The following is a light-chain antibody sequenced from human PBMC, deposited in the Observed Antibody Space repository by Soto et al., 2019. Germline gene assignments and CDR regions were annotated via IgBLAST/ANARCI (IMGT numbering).Light chain of an antibody. Sequence: EIQMTQSPSFLSASVGDRVTITCRASQSISSYVSWYQRKAGKAPKLLIYDASNLESGVPSRFSGSGSGTEFTLTINNLQPEDFATYYCQQYENYWTFGQGTKVDI. J-gene: IGKJ1*01. CDR1: QSISSY. CDR2: DAS. V-gene: IGKV1-5*01. CDR3: QQYENYWT.